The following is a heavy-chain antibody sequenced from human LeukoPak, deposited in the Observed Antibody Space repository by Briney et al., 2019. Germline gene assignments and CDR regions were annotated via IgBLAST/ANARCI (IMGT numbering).Heavy chain of an antibody. CDR3: SAVVPTAIGSSFDY. CDR1: GFTFSNFE. J-gene: IGHJ4*02. V-gene: IGHV3-48*03. CDR2: ISSSGSTI. D-gene: IGHD2-2*02. Sequence: QPGGSLRLSCAASGFTFSNFEMNWVRQAPGKGLEWVSYISSSGSTIYYADSVKGRFTTSRDNAKSSLYLQMHSLRAEDTAVYYCSAVVPTAIGSSFDYWGQGTLVTVSS.